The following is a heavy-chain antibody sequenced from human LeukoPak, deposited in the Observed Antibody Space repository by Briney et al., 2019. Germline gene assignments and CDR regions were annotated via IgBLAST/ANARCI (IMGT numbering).Heavy chain of an antibody. Sequence: GASVKVSCKASGYTFTGYYMHWVRQAPGQGLEWMGWINPNSGGTNYAQNFQHRVTMTRDTSISTAYMELSRLRSDDTAVYYCARVQLYDSSGYRNDAFDIWGQGTMVTVSS. CDR1: GYTFTGYY. D-gene: IGHD3-22*01. CDR2: INPNSGGT. CDR3: ARVQLYDSSGYRNDAFDI. J-gene: IGHJ3*02. V-gene: IGHV1-2*02.